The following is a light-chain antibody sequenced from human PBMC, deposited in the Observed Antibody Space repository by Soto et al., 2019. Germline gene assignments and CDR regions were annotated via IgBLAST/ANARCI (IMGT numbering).Light chain of an antibody. CDR2: EVS. Sequence: QSALTQPASVSGSPGQSIAISCTGTTSDVGGYNYVSWYQQHPGKVPNLLIHEVSNRPSGVSNRFSGSKSGNTASLTISVLQAEDEADYYCLSKTSTISDVFGTGTKVTV. CDR3: LSKTSTISDV. V-gene: IGLV2-14*01. CDR1: TSDVGGYNY. J-gene: IGLJ1*01.